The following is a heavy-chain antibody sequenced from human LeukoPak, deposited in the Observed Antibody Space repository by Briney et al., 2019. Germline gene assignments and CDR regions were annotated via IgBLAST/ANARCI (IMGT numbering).Heavy chain of an antibody. Sequence: GGSLRLSCAASGFTFSRYVMSWVRQVPGRRPDWVSTISSTGGEIFYADSVKGRFTISRDNSNNMVYLQMDSLRTDDTALYYCVRRDIYTTSSWGAFDIWGQGTLVTVSS. D-gene: IGHD6-6*01. J-gene: IGHJ3*02. CDR3: VRRDIYTTSSWGAFDI. V-gene: IGHV3-23*01. CDR1: GFTFSRYV. CDR2: ISSTGGEI.